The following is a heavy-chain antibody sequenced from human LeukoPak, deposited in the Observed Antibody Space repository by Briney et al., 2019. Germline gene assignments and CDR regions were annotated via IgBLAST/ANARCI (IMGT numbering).Heavy chain of an antibody. CDR1: GGSISGYY. CDR2: IYYSGST. CDR3: ARLGTYYYGMDV. V-gene: IGHV4-59*08. D-gene: IGHD3-10*01. J-gene: IGHJ6*02. Sequence: SETLSLTCTVSGGSISGYYWSWIRQPPGKGLEWIGYIYYSGSTNYNPSLKSRVTISVDTSKNQFSLKLSSVTAADTAVYYCARLGTYYYGMDVWGQGTTVTVSS.